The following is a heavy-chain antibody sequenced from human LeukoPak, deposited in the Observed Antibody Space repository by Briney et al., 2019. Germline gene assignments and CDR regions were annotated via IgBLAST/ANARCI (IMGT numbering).Heavy chain of an antibody. V-gene: IGHV3-23*01. CDR3: ARGRRTATKPFYYYMDV. D-gene: IGHD1-14*01. J-gene: IGHJ6*03. CDR2: IGGGGATT. Sequence: GGSLRLTCAASGFTFIRYVMTWVRQAPGKGLEWVSGIGGGGATTFSADSVKGRFTISRDNSKNTLYLEMDYLRAEDTAVYYCARGRRTATKPFYYYMDVWGKGTTVTVSS. CDR1: GFTFIRYV.